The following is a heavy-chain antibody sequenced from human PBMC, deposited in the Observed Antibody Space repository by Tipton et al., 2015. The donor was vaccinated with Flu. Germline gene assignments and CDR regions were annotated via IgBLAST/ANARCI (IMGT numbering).Heavy chain of an antibody. CDR2: IYNGGSP. CDR3: ARVGRQQPSPYY. CDR1: GASISSNGYY. D-gene: IGHD6-13*01. J-gene: IGHJ4*02. Sequence: TLSLTCTVSGASISSNGYYWTWIRQNPGEGLEWIGYIYNGGSPAYNSSLKSRVSISIDTSKNQFSLNMRSVTAADTAVYYCARVGRQQPSPYYWGQGTSVTVSS. V-gene: IGHV4-31*03.